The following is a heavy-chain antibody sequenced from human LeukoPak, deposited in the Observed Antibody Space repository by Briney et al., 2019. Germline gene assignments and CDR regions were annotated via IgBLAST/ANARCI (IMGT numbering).Heavy chain of an antibody. J-gene: IGHJ6*03. D-gene: IGHD1-1*01. V-gene: IGHV1-46*01. CDR3: ARGNDGWPHYYYYFMDV. CDR1: GYTFTSYD. Sequence: ASVKVSCKASGYTFTSYDINWVRQAPGQGLEWMGVSSPGGGATTYAQKFQGRVTMTRDMSTSTVYMELRSLRSADTAVYYCARGNDGWPHYYYYFMDVWGKGTTVTVSS. CDR2: SSPGGGAT.